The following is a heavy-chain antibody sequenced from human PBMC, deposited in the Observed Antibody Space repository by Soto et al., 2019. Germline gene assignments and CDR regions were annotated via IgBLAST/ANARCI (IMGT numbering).Heavy chain of an antibody. CDR1: VFTVSSYG. D-gene: IGHD2-2*01. Sequence: GSLRLSCAASVFTVSSYGMHWVRQAPGKGLEWVAVIWYDGSNKYYADSVKGRFTISRDNSKNTLYLQMNSLRAEDTAVYCCARDGCSSTSCPPLRYGMDVWGQGTTVTVSS. V-gene: IGHV3-33*01. CDR3: ARDGCSSTSCPPLRYGMDV. CDR2: IWYDGSNK. J-gene: IGHJ6*02.